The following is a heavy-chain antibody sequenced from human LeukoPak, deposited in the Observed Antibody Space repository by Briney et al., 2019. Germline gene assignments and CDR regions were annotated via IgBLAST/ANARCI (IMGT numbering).Heavy chain of an antibody. J-gene: IGHJ6*03. Sequence: SETLSLTCAVYGGSFSGYYWSWIRQPPGKGLEWIGEINHSGRTNYNPSLKSRVTISVDTSKNQFSLKLSSVTAADMAVYYCARTGYSSSWASYYYYYYYMDVWGKGTTVTISS. CDR1: GGSFSGYY. V-gene: IGHV4-34*01. D-gene: IGHD6-13*01. CDR3: ARTGYSSSWASYYYYYYYMDV. CDR2: INHSGRT.